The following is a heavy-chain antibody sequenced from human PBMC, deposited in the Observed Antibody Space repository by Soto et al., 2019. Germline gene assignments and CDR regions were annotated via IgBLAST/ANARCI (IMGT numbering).Heavy chain of an antibody. D-gene: IGHD6-19*01. J-gene: IGHJ4*02. CDR2: INHSEST. V-gene: IGHV4-34*01. CDR3: VRVVQQWLVRHTKSLSRIYYFVY. CDR1: GGSFSGYY. Sequence: PSETLALTCAVYGGSFSGYYWSWIRQPPGKGQERNGEINHSESTNYNPSLKSRVTISVDKSKHQFSLKLSSVTAADTAVYYCVRVVQQWLVRHTKSLSRIYYFVYWCQGTLVTVSS.